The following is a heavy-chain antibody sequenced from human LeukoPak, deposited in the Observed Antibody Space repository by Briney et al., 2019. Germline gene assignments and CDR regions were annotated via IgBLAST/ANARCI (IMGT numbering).Heavy chain of an antibody. Sequence: GASVKVSCKASGGTFSSYAISWVRQAPGQGLEWMGRIIPILGIANYAQKFQGRVTITADKSTSTAYMELSSLRSEDTAVYYCAGGGIAAADEYFQHWGQGTLVTVSS. V-gene: IGHV1-69*04. CDR3: AGGGIAAADEYFQH. J-gene: IGHJ1*01. D-gene: IGHD6-13*01. CDR1: GGTFSSYA. CDR2: IIPILGIA.